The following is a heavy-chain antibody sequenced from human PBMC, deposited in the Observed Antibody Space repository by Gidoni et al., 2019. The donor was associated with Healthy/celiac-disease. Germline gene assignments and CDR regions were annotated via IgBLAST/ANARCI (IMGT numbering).Heavy chain of an antibody. CDR1: GVTFSNAW. V-gene: IGHV3-15*01. Sequence: EVQLVESGGGLVKPGGSLRLSCAASGVTFSNAWMSWVRQAPGKGLEWVGRIKSKTDGGTTDYAAPVKGRFTISRDDSKNTLYLQMNSLKTEDTAVYYCTTSGLTGPDYFDYWGQGTLVTVSS. D-gene: IGHD2-8*01. CDR2: IKSKTDGGTT. CDR3: TTSGLTGPDYFDY. J-gene: IGHJ4*02.